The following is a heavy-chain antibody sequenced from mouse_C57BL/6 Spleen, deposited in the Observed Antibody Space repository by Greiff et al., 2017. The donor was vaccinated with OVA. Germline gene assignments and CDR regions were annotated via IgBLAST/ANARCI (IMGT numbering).Heavy chain of an antibody. CDR2: IDPSDSET. D-gene: IGHD1-1*01. Sequence: QVQLQQSGAELVRPGSSVKLSCKASGYTFTSYWMHWVKQRPIQGLEWIGNIDPSDSETHYNQKFKDKATLTVDKSSSTAYMQLSSLTSEDTAVYYCTFYGSSYYFDYWGKGTTLTVSS. CDR1: GYTFTSYW. V-gene: IGHV1-52*01. J-gene: IGHJ2*01. CDR3: TFYGSSYYFDY.